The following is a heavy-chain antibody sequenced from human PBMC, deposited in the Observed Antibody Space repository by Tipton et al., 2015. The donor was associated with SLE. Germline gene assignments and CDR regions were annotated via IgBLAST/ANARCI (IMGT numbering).Heavy chain of an antibody. Sequence: QVQLVQSGAEVKKPGASVKVSCKASGYTFTSYDINWVRQATGQGLEWMGWMNPNSGNTGYAQKFQGRVTMTRDTSTSTVYMELSSLRSEDTAVYYCAREPTQGIAVAVNEAFDIWGQGTMVTVSS. CDR2: MNPNSGNT. CDR3: AREPTQGIAVAVNEAFDI. J-gene: IGHJ3*02. D-gene: IGHD6-19*01. CDR1: GYTFTSYD. V-gene: IGHV1-8*02.